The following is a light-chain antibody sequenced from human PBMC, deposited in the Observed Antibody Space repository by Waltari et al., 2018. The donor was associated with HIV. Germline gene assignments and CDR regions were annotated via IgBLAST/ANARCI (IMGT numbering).Light chain of an antibody. CDR3: QVWDSSSDHRGV. CDR2: EDS. Sequence: SYVLTQPPSVSVAPGQTARITCGGHNIGSKSVHWSQQKPGQAPVLVVYEDSDRPSGIPERFSGSNSGNTATLTISRVEAGDEADYFCQVWDSSSDHRGVFGGGTKLTVL. V-gene: IGLV3-21*02. J-gene: IGLJ3*02. CDR1: NIGSKS.